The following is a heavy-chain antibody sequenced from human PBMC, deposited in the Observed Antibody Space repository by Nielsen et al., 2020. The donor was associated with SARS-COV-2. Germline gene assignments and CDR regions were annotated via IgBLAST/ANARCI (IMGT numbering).Heavy chain of an antibody. V-gene: IGHV3-23*01. CDR3: AKRPSYYYGSGSYAY. Sequence: GESLKISCAASGFTFDDYAMSWVRQAPGKGLEWVSAISGSGGSTYYADSVKGRFTISRDNSKNTLYLQMNSLRAEDTAVYYCAKRPSYYYGSGSYAYWGQGTLVTVSS. J-gene: IGHJ4*02. D-gene: IGHD3-10*01. CDR2: ISGSGGST. CDR1: GFTFDDYA.